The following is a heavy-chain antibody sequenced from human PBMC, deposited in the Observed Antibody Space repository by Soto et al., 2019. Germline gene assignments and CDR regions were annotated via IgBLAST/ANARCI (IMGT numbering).Heavy chain of an antibody. V-gene: IGHV4-34*01. CDR1: GGSFSGYY. CDR3: ASWVYGSETRNDY. J-gene: IGHJ4*02. Sequence: QVQLQQWGAGLLKPSETLSLTCAVYGGSFSGYYWSWIRQPPGKGLEWIGEINHSGSTNYNPSLKSRVTISVDTSKNQFSLKLSSVTAADTAVYYCASWVYGSETRNDYWGQGTLVTVSS. CDR2: INHSGST. D-gene: IGHD3-10*01.